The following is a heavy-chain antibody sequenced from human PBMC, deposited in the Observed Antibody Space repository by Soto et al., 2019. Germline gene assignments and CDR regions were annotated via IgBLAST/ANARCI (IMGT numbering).Heavy chain of an antibody. D-gene: IGHD6-19*01. V-gene: IGHV3-74*01. Sequence: PGGSLRLSCAASGFTFSSYWMHWVRQAPGKGLVWVSRINSDGSSTSYADSVKGRFTISRDNAKNTLYLQMNSLRAEDTAVYYCARGTYSSGWYNYYYYGMDVWGQGTTVTVSS. CDR3: ARGTYSSGWYNYYYYGMDV. CDR1: GFTFSSYW. CDR2: INSDGSST. J-gene: IGHJ6*02.